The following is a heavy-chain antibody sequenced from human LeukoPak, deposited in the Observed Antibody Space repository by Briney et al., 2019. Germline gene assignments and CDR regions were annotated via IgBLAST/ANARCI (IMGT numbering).Heavy chain of an antibody. CDR2: ISGNGVTT. J-gene: IGHJ6*02. D-gene: IGHD3-3*01. V-gene: IGHV3-64*01. Sequence: GGSLRLSCAASVFSFSGDYIHWVRQAPGKGLEYVSAISGNGVTTHYTNSVKGRFTISRDNSKNTVYLQMGSLSTEDTAVYYCARDTNREQDIWGQGTTVTVSS. CDR1: VFSFSGDY. CDR3: ARDTNREQDI.